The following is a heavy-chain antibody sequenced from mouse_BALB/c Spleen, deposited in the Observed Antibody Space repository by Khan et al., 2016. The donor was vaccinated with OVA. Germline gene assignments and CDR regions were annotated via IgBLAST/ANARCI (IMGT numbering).Heavy chain of an antibody. Sequence: VQLKESGPGLVKPSQSLSLTCTVTGYSITSDYAWNWIRQFPGNKLEWMGYISYSGNTKYNPSLKSRISITRDKSENQFFLQLNSVTIEDTATYYCARIYGGDFDYWGQGTTLTVSS. CDR1: GYSITSDYA. J-gene: IGHJ2*01. CDR2: ISYSGNT. D-gene: IGHD1-1*01. V-gene: IGHV3-2*02. CDR3: ARIYGGDFDY.